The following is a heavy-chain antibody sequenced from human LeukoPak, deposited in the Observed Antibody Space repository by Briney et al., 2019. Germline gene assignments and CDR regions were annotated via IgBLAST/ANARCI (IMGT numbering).Heavy chain of an antibody. D-gene: IGHD1-26*01. Sequence: PSETLSLTCAVYGGSFSGYYWNWIRQPPGKGLEWIGEITHSGSTNYNPSLKSRVTISVDTSKNQFSLKLSSVTAADTAVYYCARCSGSTYYFDYWGQGTLVTVSS. V-gene: IGHV4-34*01. CDR1: GGSFSGYY. CDR3: ARCSGSTYYFDY. J-gene: IGHJ4*02. CDR2: ITHSGST.